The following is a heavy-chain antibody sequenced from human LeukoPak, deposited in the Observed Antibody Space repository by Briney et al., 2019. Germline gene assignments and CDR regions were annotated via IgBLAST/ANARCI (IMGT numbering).Heavy chain of an antibody. V-gene: IGHV3-11*01. J-gene: IGHJ6*03. CDR3: ARAGLRYFDPLGGDMDV. Sequence: GGSLRLSCEASGFTFSDYYMSWIRQAPGKGLEWVSYISSSGSTIYYADSVKGRFTISRDNAKNSLYLQMNSLRAEDTAVYYCARAGLRYFDPLGGDMDVWGKGTTVTISS. CDR2: ISSSGSTI. CDR1: GFTFSDYY. D-gene: IGHD3-9*01.